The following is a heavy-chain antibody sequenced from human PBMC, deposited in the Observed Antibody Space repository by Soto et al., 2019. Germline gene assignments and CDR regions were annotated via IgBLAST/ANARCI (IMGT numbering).Heavy chain of an antibody. CDR2: ISYDGSNK. Sequence: GGSLRLSCAASGFTFSSYGMHWVRQAPGKGLEWVAVISYDGSNKYYADSVKGRFTISRDNSKNTLYLQMNSLRAEDTAVYYCAKDRGYYIEGSIGYMDVWGKGTTVTVSS. D-gene: IGHD3-3*01. J-gene: IGHJ6*03. CDR1: GFTFSSYG. V-gene: IGHV3-30*18. CDR3: AKDRGYYIEGSIGYMDV.